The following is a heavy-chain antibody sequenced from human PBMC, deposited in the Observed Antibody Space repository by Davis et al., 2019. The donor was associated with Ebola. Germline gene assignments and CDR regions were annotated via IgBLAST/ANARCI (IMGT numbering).Heavy chain of an antibody. V-gene: IGHV3-74*01. J-gene: IGHJ3*02. CDR3: ARGEEIADSIVVVVAATMYI. CDR2: INSDGSST. Sequence: HTGGSLRLSCAASGFTFSSYWMHWVRQAPGKGLVWVSRINSDGSSTSYADSVKGRFTISRDNAKNTLYLQMNSLRAEDTAVYYCARGEEIADSIVVVVAATMYIWGQGTMVTVSS. D-gene: IGHD2-15*01. CDR1: GFTFSSYW.